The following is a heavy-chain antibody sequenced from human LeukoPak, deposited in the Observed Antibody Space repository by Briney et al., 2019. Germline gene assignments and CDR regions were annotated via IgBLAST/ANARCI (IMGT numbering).Heavy chain of an antibody. CDR2: INHSGST. CDR3: ARSHYDSSGSPIFGLGVDY. D-gene: IGHD3-22*01. CDR1: GGSFSGYY. Sequence: SETLSLTCAVYGGSFSGYYWSWIRQPPGKGLEWIGEINHSGSTYYNPSLKSRVTISVDRSKNQFSLKLNSVTAADTAVYYCARSHYDSSGSPIFGLGVDYWGQGTLVTVSS. V-gene: IGHV4-34*01. J-gene: IGHJ4*02.